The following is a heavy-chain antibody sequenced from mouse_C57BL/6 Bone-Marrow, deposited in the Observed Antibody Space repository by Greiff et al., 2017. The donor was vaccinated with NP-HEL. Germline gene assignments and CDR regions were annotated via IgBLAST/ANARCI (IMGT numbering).Heavy chain of an antibody. Sequence: VQLQQSGPELVKPGASVKMSCKASGYTFTDYNMHWVKQSHGKSLEWIGYINPNNGGTSYNQKFKGKATLTVNKSSSTAYMELRSLTSEDSAVYYCASLHYGSSHWYFDVWGTGTTVTVSS. V-gene: IGHV1-22*01. D-gene: IGHD1-1*01. CDR3: ASLHYGSSHWYFDV. CDR2: INPNNGGT. J-gene: IGHJ1*03. CDR1: GYTFTDYN.